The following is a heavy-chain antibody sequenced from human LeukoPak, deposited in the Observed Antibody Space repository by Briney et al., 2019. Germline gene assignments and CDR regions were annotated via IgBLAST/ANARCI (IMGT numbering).Heavy chain of an antibody. Sequence: GGSLRLSCAASGFSFSDYSINWVRQAPGKWLEWVSSISPSSSYIYYSDSVKGRFTISRDNAKNSLYLQMNSLRAEDTAVYYCARGRGCSSMSCYPDYWGQGTLVTVSS. V-gene: IGHV3-21*01. CDR2: ISPSSSYI. D-gene: IGHD2-2*01. CDR3: ARGRGCSSMSCYPDY. J-gene: IGHJ4*02. CDR1: GFSFSDYS.